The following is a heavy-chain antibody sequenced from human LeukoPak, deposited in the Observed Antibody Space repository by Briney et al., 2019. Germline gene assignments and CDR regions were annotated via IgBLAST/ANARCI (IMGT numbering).Heavy chain of an antibody. V-gene: IGHV1-58*01. Sequence: GTSVTVSCKASGFTFTSTAVQWVRQARGQRLEWIGWILVGSGNTNYAQMFQERVTLTWDVSTSTAYMVLSSLRSEDTAIYYCAPNPPYTSSSPWWGQGPWSPSPQ. CDR3: APNPPYTSSSPW. D-gene: IGHD6-6*01. CDR2: ILVGSGNT. CDR1: GFTFTSTA. J-gene: IGHJ1*01.